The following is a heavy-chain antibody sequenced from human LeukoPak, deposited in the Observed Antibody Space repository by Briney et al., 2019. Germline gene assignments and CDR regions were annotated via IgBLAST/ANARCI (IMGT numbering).Heavy chain of an antibody. D-gene: IGHD2-15*01. Sequence: GGSLRLSCAASGFTFSSYAMSWVRQAPGKGLEWVSAISGSGGSTYYADSVKGRFTISRDNSKNTLYLQTNSLRAEDTAVYYCAKRALYCSGGSCYHPFDYWGQGTLVTVSS. V-gene: IGHV3-23*01. CDR1: GFTFSSYA. J-gene: IGHJ4*02. CDR3: AKRALYCSGGSCYHPFDY. CDR2: ISGSGGST.